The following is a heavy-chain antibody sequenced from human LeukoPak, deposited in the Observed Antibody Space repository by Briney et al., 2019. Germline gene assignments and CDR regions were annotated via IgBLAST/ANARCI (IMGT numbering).Heavy chain of an antibody. V-gene: IGHV4-31*03. CDR3: ARHEATPTMGFDY. CDR1: GGSISGGGYY. J-gene: IGHJ4*02. D-gene: IGHD5-24*01. CDR2: IYYSGST. Sequence: SETLSLTCTVSGGSISGGGYYWSWIRQHPGKGLEWIGYIYYSGSTHYNPSLKSRVTISVDTSKNQFSLKLSSVTAADTAVYYCARHEATPTMGFDYWGQGTLVTVSS.